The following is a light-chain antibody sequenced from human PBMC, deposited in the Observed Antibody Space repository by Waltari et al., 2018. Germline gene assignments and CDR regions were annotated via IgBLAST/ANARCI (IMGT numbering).Light chain of an antibody. CDR2: DID. CDR1: EDLLHIDGKTY. V-gene: IGKV2-29*02. J-gene: IGKJ2*03. CDR3: MQGIRLYS. Sequence: VWMAQSPLSLSVTPGQPASISCKSSEDLLHIDGKTYLYWFVQKPGQSPQLLIQDIDSRVDGVPERFSGTESATDFTLKISRVEAEDAGIYYCMQGIRLYSFGQGTKLEI.